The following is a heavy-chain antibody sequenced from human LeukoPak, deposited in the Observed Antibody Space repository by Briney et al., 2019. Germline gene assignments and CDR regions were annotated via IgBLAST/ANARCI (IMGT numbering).Heavy chain of an antibody. CDR1: GYSFTSYW. J-gene: IGHJ4*02. CDR3: ARHAQGGCSGGSCYSAPPDYVDY. D-gene: IGHD2-15*01. V-gene: IGHV5-51*01. CDR2: IYPGDSDT. Sequence: GESLKISCKGSGYSFTSYWIGWVRHMPGKGLEWMGIIYPGDSDTRYSPSFQGQVTISADKSISTAYLQWSSLKASDTAMYYCARHAQGGCSGGSCYSAPPDYVDYWGQGTLVTVSS.